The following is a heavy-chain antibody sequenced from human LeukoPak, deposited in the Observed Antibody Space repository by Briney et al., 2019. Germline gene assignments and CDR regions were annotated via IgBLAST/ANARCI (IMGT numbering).Heavy chain of an antibody. J-gene: IGHJ4*02. V-gene: IGHV4-39*07. D-gene: IGHD5-18*01. CDR2: IYYSGST. Sequence: PSETLYLTCTVSGGSISSSSYYWGWIRQPPGKGLEWIRSIYYSGSTNYNPSLKGRVTISVDTSKNQFSLKLSSVTAADTAVYYCARVTAMVSEINYWGQGTLVTVSS. CDR1: GGSISSSSYY. CDR3: ARVTAMVSEINY.